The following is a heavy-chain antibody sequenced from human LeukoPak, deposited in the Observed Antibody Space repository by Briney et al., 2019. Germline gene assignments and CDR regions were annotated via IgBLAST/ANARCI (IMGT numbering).Heavy chain of an antibody. Sequence: GASVKVSCKASGYTFTGYYMHWVRQAPGQGLEWMGWINPNSGGTNYAQKFQGRVTMTRDTSISTAYMELSRLRSGDTAVYYCARVIHYYDSSGSWFDPWGQGTLVTVSS. V-gene: IGHV1-2*02. CDR2: INPNSGGT. J-gene: IGHJ5*02. CDR3: ARVIHYYDSSGSWFDP. CDR1: GYTFTGYY. D-gene: IGHD3-22*01.